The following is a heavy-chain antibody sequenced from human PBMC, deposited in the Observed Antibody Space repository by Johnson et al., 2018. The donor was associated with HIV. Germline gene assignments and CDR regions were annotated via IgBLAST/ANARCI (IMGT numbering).Heavy chain of an antibody. V-gene: IGHV3-74*01. CDR1: GFTFSSYW. J-gene: IGHJ3*02. D-gene: IGHD3-22*01. Sequence: VQLVESGGGVVQPGGSLRLSCAASGFTFSSYWMHWVRQAPGKGLVWVSRISSDGSSTYYAASATARFTLSRDHAKNTLYLEMSGLRAEDTAVYYCARDAYYYDSNGRVFGIWGQGTMVTVSS. CDR3: ARDAYYYDSNGRVFGI. CDR2: ISSDGSST.